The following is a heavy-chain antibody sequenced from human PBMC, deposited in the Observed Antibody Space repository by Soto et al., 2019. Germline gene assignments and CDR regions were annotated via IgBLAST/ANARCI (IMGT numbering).Heavy chain of an antibody. Sequence: GGSLRLSCAASGFTFSAYALSWVRQAPGKGLEWVSSISITGGSTYYADSVKGRFTISRDNSKSTLYVQMDSLRAEDTAVYFCARVDSTVITSSKNFFDFWGQGTLVTVSS. CDR3: ARVDSTVITSSKNFFDF. CDR2: ISITGGST. D-gene: IGHD4-17*01. J-gene: IGHJ4*02. CDR1: GFTFSAYA. V-gene: IGHV3-23*01.